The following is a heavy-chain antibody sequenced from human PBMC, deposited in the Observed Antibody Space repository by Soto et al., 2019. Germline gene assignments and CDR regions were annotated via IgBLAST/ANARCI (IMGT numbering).Heavy chain of an antibody. Sequence: ASVKVSCKASGYTFTYYHVHWVRQAPGQGLEWMGIINPNGGDTSYARKFQGRVTMTRDTSTTTVYMEMDSLRPEDSAIYFCARAPGRAGIILFDYWGQGTLVTVSS. CDR1: GYTFTYYH. CDR3: ARAPGRAGIILFDY. D-gene: IGHD3-16*02. CDR2: INPNGGDT. V-gene: IGHV1-46*01. J-gene: IGHJ4*02.